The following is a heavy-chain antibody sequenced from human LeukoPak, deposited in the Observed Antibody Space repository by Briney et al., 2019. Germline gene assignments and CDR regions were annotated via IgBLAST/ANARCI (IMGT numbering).Heavy chain of an antibody. CDR1: GFTFSSYW. J-gene: IGHJ4*02. V-gene: IGHV3-74*01. D-gene: IGHD1-26*01. CDR2: INSDGSST. Sequence: GGSLRLSCAASGFTFSSYWMHWVRQAPGKGLVWVSRINSDGSSTSYADSVKGRFTISRDNAKNSLYLQMNSLRDEDAAVYFCASMWEGGYWGQGTLVTVSS. CDR3: ASMWEGGY.